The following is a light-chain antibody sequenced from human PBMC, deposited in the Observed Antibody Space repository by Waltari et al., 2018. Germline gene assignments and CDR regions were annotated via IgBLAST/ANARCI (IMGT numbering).Light chain of an antibody. CDR1: QSQTKRY. CDR3: QQYGSSVLYT. V-gene: IGKV3-20*01. CDR2: GAS. J-gene: IGKJ2*01. Sequence: VLTQSPDTVSLSPGETATISCRASQSQTKRYLAWYQQKAGQAPRLLIYGASSRAAGIPYRFSGSGSGTDFTLTISRLEPEDSAVYYCQQYGSSVLYTFGQGTKLEIK.